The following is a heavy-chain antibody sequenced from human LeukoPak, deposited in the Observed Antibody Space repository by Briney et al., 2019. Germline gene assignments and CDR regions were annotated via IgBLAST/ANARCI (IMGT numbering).Heavy chain of an antibody. CDR1: RVTFSVFS. V-gene: IGHV3-48*04. J-gene: IGHJ6*03. CDR2: ISSSGSTL. D-gene: IGHD3-9*01. Sequence: GGTPRLSCAASRVTFSVFSTGWGPHAPEEGLEWVSYISSSGSTLTYADSVKGRFTISRDNAKNSLYLQMNSLRAEDTAVYYRARVAYCDWRGGYYYYMDVWGKGTTVTISS. CDR3: ARVAYCDWRGGYYYYMDV.